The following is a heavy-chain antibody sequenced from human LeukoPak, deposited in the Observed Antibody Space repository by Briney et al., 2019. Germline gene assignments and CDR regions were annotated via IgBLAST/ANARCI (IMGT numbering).Heavy chain of an antibody. Sequence: ASVKVSCKASGYTFTSYYIHWVRQAPGQGLEWMAIINPTGGTTSYAQKFQGRVTMTRDTSTSTVYMELSSLRSEDTAVYYCARAYXXXALDYWGQGTLVTVS. V-gene: IGHV1-46*01. CDR2: INPTGGTT. J-gene: IGHJ4*02. CDR1: GYTFTSYY. CDR3: ARAYXXXALDY.